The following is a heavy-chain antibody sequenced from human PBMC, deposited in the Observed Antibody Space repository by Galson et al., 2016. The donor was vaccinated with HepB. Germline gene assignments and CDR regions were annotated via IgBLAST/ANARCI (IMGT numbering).Heavy chain of an antibody. CDR1: GDSVSSNSAT. Sequence: CPIPGDSVSSNSATWNWIKQSPSRGLEWLGRTYYRSKWYNDYALSVKSRITINPDTSKNQFSLQLNSVTPEDTAVYYCARGHLVVPFSSYFDYWGQGSLVTVSS. V-gene: IGHV6-1*01. CDR2: TYYRSKWYN. J-gene: IGHJ4*02. CDR3: ARGHLVVPFSSYFDY. D-gene: IGHD2-15*01.